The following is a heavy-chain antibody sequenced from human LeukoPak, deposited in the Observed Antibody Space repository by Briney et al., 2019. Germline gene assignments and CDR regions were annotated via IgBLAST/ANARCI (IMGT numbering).Heavy chain of an antibody. CDR3: ARATSLVVPAADHYYYGLAV. D-gene: IGHD2-2*01. CDR2: TNPNSGGT. V-gene: IGHV1-2*02. J-gene: IGHJ6*02. Sequence: ASVKVSCKASGYTFTDYYMHWVRQAPGQGLEWMGWTNPNSGGTNYAQKFQGRVTMTRDTSISTAYMDLSSLRSDDTAVYYCARATSLVVPAADHYYYGLAVWGQGTTVTVSS. CDR1: GYTFTDYY.